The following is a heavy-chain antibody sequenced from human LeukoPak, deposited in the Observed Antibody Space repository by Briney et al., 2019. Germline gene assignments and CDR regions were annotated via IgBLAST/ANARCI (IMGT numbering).Heavy chain of an antibody. CDR2: ISGSGGST. D-gene: IGHD3-10*01. CDR3: AKYRGSATAFDY. Sequence: PGGSLRLSCAASGFTFSSYAMGWVRQAPGKGLEWVSAISGSGGSTYYADSVKGRFTISRDNSKNTLYLQMNSLRAEDTTVYYCAKYRGSATAFDYWGQGTLVTVSS. CDR1: GFTFSSYA. J-gene: IGHJ4*02. V-gene: IGHV3-23*01.